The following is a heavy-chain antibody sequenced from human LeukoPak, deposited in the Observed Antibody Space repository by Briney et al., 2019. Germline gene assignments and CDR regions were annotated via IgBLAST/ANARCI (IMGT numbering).Heavy chain of an antibody. D-gene: IGHD4-17*01. Sequence: PGGSLRLSCAASGFTFSSYDMHWVRQATGKGLEWVSAIGTAGDPYYPGSVKGRFTISRENAKNSLYLQMNSLRAEDTAVYYCAKDPQSASGDPLYFDYWGQGSLVTVSS. CDR2: IGTAGDP. CDR1: GFTFSSYD. J-gene: IGHJ4*02. CDR3: AKDPQSASGDPLYFDY. V-gene: IGHV3-13*05.